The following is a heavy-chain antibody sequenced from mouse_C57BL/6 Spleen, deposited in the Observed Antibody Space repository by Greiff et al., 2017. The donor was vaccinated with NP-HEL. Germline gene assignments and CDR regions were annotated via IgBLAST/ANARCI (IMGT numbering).Heavy chain of an antibody. CDR1: GYTFTDYN. CDR3: ACSYYYGSSLVV. Sequence: EVQLQQSGPELVKPGASVKMSCKASGYTFTDYNMHWVKQSHGKSLEWIGYINPNNGGTSYNQKFKGKATLTVNKSSSTAYMELRSLTSEDSAVYYCACSYYYGSSLVVWGTGTTVTVSS. J-gene: IGHJ1*03. CDR2: INPNNGGT. V-gene: IGHV1-22*01. D-gene: IGHD1-1*01.